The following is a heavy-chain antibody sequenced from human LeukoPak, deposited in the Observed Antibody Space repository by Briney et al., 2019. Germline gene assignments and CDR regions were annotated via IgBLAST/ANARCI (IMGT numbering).Heavy chain of an antibody. Sequence: PSETLSLTCTVSGGSIGSYYWNWIRQPPGKGLEWIGYVSYSGSTNYNPSLKSRVTMSVDKSKNQFSLKLSSVTAADTAVYFCARATSGYYFDFRDQGTLVTVSS. CDR2: VSYSGST. D-gene: IGHD3-22*01. CDR1: GGSIGSYY. V-gene: IGHV4-59*01. CDR3: ARATSGYYFDF. J-gene: IGHJ4*02.